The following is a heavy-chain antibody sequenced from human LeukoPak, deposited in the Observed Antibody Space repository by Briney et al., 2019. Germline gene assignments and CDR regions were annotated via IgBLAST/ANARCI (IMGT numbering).Heavy chain of an antibody. D-gene: IGHD1-26*01. Sequence: GASVKVSCKASGYTFITYCMHWVRQAPGQGLEWMGIINPSGDTTRYAQKFQGRVTMTRDTSTSTVYMELSSLRSEDTAVYYCARSGSVGATHDYWGQGTLVTVSS. CDR1: GYTFITYC. CDR3: ARSGSVGATHDY. V-gene: IGHV1-46*01. J-gene: IGHJ4*02. CDR2: INPSGDTT.